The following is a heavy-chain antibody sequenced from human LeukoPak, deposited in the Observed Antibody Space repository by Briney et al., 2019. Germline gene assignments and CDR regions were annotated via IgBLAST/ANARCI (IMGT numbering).Heavy chain of an antibody. CDR3: ARVWAVAGTFDY. CDR1: GGSISSSNW. CDR2: IYHSGST. Sequence: SETQSLTCAVSGGSISSSNWWSWVRQPPGKGLEWIGEIYHSGSTNYNPSLKSRVTISVDKSKNQFSLKLSSVTAADTAVYYCARVWAVAGTFDYWGQGTLVTVSS. V-gene: IGHV4-4*02. J-gene: IGHJ4*02. D-gene: IGHD6-19*01.